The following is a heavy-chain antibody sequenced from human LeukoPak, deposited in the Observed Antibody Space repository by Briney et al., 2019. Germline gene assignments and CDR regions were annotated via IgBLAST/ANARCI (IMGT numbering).Heavy chain of an antibody. V-gene: IGHV4-4*07. J-gene: IGHJ6*04. CDR2: INTSGNT. D-gene: IGHD5-12*01. CDR1: GDSISNYY. Sequence: SETLSLTCTVSGDSISNYYWSWIPQPTGKGLEWIGRINTSGNTNYSPSLKSRVTMSLDTSKNQFSLNLSSVTVADTAVYYCARDRLGFRVDVWGKGTTVTVSS. CDR3: ARDRLGFRVDV.